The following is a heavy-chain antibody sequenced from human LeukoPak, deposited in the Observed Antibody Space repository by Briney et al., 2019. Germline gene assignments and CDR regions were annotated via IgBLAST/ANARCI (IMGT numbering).Heavy chain of an antibody. D-gene: IGHD3-16*02. CDR2: INPNSGGT. J-gene: IGHJ4*01. Sequence: GASVTVSCKASGYTFTGYYMHWVRQAPGQGLEWMEWINPNSGGTNYAQKFQGRVTMTRDTSISTAYMELSRLRSDDTAVYYCARDLTLMITFGGVIVPGYWGHGTLVTVSS. V-gene: IGHV1-2*02. CDR3: ARDLTLMITFGGVIVPGY. CDR1: GYTFTGYY.